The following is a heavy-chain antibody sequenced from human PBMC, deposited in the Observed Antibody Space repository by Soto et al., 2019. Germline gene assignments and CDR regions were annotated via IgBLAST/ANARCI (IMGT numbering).Heavy chain of an antibody. Sequence: EVQLVESGGGLIQPGGSLRLSCAASGFTVSSNYMSWVRQAPGKGLEWVSVIYSGGSTYYADSVKGRFTFSRDNSKNTLYLQMNSLRAEDTAVYYCARNYYDSGGGFDYWGQGTLVTVSS. D-gene: IGHD3-22*01. CDR2: IYSGGST. CDR1: GFTVSSNY. V-gene: IGHV3-53*01. J-gene: IGHJ4*02. CDR3: ARNYYDSGGGFDY.